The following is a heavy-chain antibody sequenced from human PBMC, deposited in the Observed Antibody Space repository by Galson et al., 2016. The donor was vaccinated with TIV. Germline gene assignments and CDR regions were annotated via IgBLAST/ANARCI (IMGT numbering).Heavy chain of an antibody. CDR2: IIPLFGTP. Sequence: SVKVSCKASGGTFGTFNNYAVSWVRQAPGQGLEWMGRIIPLFGTPNYAQKFRGRVTVTADESTSTAYMELSGLRSEDTAVYYCARHDDYYGSGKIDYWGQGTLVTVSS. D-gene: IGHD3-10*01. CDR1: GGTFGTFNNYA. V-gene: IGHV1-69*13. CDR3: ARHDDYYGSGKIDY. J-gene: IGHJ4*02.